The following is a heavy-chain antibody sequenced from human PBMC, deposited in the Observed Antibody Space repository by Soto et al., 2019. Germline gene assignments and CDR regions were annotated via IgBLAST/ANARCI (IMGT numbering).Heavy chain of an antibody. CDR3: ARDRTRWERSDLGY. D-gene: IGHD1-1*01. Sequence: EVQLLESGGGLVQPGGSLRLSCAASGFTFSSYAMSWVRQAPGKGLEWVSSITGSAGSTYYADSVKGRFTISRDSSKNTLCLQVTGLRAKDRAVYSCARDRTRWERSDLGYWGQGTLVTVSS. CDR2: ITGSAGST. J-gene: IGHJ4*02. V-gene: IGHV3-23*01. CDR1: GFTFSSYA.